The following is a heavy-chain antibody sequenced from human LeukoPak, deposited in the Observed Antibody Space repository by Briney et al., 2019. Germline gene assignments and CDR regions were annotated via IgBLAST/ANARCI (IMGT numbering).Heavy chain of an antibody. CDR1: GFTFSNNW. J-gene: IGHJ3*02. Sequence: PGGSLRLSCAASGFTFSNNWMHWVRQAPGKGLVWVSRIISNENSATYADSVKGRFTISRDDAKNTLYLQMNSLRAEDTAVYYCVRGGIASAFDIWGQGTMVTVSS. D-gene: IGHD6-13*01. CDR2: IISNENSA. V-gene: IGHV3-74*01. CDR3: VRGGIASAFDI.